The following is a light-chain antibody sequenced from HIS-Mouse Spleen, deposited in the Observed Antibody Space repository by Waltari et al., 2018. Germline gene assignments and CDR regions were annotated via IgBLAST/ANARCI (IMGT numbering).Light chain of an antibody. CDR1: QGISSY. CDR3: QQYYSYPLT. Sequence: AIRMTQSPSSFSASTGDRVTITCRASQGISSYLAWYQQKPGKAPKLLIYAASTLHSGVPSRFSGSGSGTDVTLTISCLQSEDVATYDCQQYYSYPLTFGGGTKVESK. J-gene: IGKJ4*01. CDR2: AAS. V-gene: IGKV1-8*01.